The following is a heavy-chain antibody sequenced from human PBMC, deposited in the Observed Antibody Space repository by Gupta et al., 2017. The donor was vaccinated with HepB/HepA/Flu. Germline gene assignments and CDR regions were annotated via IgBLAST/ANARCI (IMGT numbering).Heavy chain of an antibody. CDR2: INHSGST. CDR1: GGSFSGYY. Sequence: QVQLQQWGAGLLKPSETLSLTCAVYGGSFSGYYWSWIRQPPGKGLEWIGEINHSGSTNYNPSLKSRVTISVDTSKNQFSLKLSSVTAADTAVYYCARIRSQYQLLSPFDYWGQGTLVTVSS. D-gene: IGHD2-2*01. V-gene: IGHV4-34*01. CDR3: ARIRSQYQLLSPFDY. J-gene: IGHJ4*02.